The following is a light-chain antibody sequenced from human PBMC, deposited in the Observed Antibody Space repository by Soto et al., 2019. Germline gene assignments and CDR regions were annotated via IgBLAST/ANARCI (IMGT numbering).Light chain of an antibody. CDR1: QGISSY. Sequence: DIQLTQSPSFLSASVGDRVTITCRASQGISSYLAWYQQKPGKAPKLLIYAASTLQSGVPSRFSGSGSGTELTLPISSLQPEDFATYYCQQLNSYLLTFGGGTKVEIK. J-gene: IGKJ4*01. CDR2: AAS. V-gene: IGKV1-9*01. CDR3: QQLNSYLLT.